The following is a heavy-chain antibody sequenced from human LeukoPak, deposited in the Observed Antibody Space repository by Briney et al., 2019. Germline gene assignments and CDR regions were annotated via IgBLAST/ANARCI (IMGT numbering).Heavy chain of an antibody. D-gene: IGHD4-23*01. CDR1: GGSLSRYY. Sequence: SETLSLIRTVSGGSLSRYYWSWIRQPARQGLEGIGYIYYSGSTNYNPSLKRRVTIPVGRSKNQFCLQLSSVTAADTAVHYCPREGLAAYGGNRYYFDYWGQGTLVTVSS. CDR3: PREGLAAYGGNRYYFDY. V-gene: IGHV4-59*01. J-gene: IGHJ4*02. CDR2: IYYSGST.